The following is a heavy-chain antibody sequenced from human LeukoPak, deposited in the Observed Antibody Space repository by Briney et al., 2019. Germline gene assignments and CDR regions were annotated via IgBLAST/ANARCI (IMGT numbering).Heavy chain of an antibody. CDR3: ARDFRATGYSAYFDY. J-gene: IGHJ4*02. D-gene: IGHD3-9*01. Sequence: GGSLTLSCAASGFTFSSYGMHWVRQAPGKGLEWVAVIWYDGSNKYYADSVKGRFTISRDNSKNTLYLQMNSLRAEDTAVYYCARDFRATGYSAYFDYWGQGTLVTVSS. CDR2: IWYDGSNK. CDR1: GFTFSSYG. V-gene: IGHV3-33*01.